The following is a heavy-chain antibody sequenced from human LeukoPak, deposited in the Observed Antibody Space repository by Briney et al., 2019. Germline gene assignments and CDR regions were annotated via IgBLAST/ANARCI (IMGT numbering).Heavy chain of an antibody. CDR1: GGSFSGYY. Sequence: SETLSLTCAVYGGSFSGYYWSWIRQPPGKGLEWIGEINHSGSTNYNPSLKSRVTISVDKPKKQFSLKLSSVTAADTAVYYCARGVYSYGSEYYYYYGMDVWGQGTTVTVSS. CDR3: ARGVYSYGSEYYYYYGMDV. CDR2: INHSGST. V-gene: IGHV4-34*01. D-gene: IGHD5-18*01. J-gene: IGHJ6*02.